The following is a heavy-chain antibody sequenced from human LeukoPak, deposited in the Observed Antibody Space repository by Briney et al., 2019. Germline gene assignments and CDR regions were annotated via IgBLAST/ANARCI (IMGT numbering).Heavy chain of an antibody. D-gene: IGHD3-3*01. J-gene: IGHJ3*02. CDR2: IKQDGSEK. CDR1: GFTFSSYW. CDR3: VGFWSGYPTHAFDI. Sequence: GGSLRLSCAASGFTFSSYWRSWVRQAPGKGLEWVANIKQDGSEKYYVDSVKGRFTISRDNAKNSLYLQMNSLRAEDTAVYYCVGFWSGYPTHAFDIWGQGTMVTVSS. V-gene: IGHV3-7*01.